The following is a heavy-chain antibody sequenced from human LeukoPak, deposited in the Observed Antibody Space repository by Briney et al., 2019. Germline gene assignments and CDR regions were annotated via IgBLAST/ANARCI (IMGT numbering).Heavy chain of an antibody. V-gene: IGHV4-59*01. J-gene: IGHJ6*02. D-gene: IGHD6-13*01. CDR3: ARDGRIADYYYYGMDV. Sequence: SETLSLTCTVPGGSISSYYWSWIRQPPGKGLEWIGYIYYSGSTNYNPSLKSRVTISVDTSKNQFSLKLSSVTAADTAVYYCARDGRIADYYYYGMDVWGQGTTVTVSS. CDR2: IYYSGST. CDR1: GGSISSYY.